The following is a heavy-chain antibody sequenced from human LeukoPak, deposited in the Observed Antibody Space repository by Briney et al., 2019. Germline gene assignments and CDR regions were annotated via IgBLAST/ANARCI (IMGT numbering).Heavy chain of an antibody. J-gene: IGHJ4*02. CDR3: AEVGSVTLDS. D-gene: IGHD3-10*01. Sequence: ASVKVSCKASGYTFTSYTIHWVRQAPGQRLEWMGWISAGSGDTRYSQRFQDRVTISRDTSASTVSMELSSLRYEDTGVYFCAEVGSVTLDSWGQGTLVTVSS. CDR2: ISAGSGDT. CDR1: GYTFTSYT. V-gene: IGHV1-3*01.